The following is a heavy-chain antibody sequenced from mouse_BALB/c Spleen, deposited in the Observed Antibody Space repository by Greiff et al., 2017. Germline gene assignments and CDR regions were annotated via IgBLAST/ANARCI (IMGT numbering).Heavy chain of an antibody. J-gene: IGHJ3*01. D-gene: IGHD2-1*01. Sequence: EVHLVESGGGLVQPGGSRKLSCAASGFTFSSFGMHWVRQAPEKGLEWVAYISSGSSTIYYADTVKGRFTISRDNPKNTLFLQMTSLRSEDTAMYYCARYGNPAWFAYWGQGTLVTVSA. CDR2: ISSGSSTI. CDR1: GFTFSSFG. CDR3: ARYGNPAWFAY. V-gene: IGHV5-17*02.